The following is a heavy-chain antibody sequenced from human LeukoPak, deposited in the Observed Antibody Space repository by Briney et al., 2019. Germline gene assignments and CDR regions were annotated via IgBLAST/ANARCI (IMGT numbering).Heavy chain of an antibody. CDR3: ARLGGRFGELIDY. J-gene: IGHJ4*02. CDR2: IYYSGST. Sequence: SETLSLTCTVSGGSISSSSYYWGWIRQPPGKGLEWIGSIYYSGSTYYNPSLKSRVTISADTSKNQFSLKLSSVTAADTAVYYCARLGGRFGELIDYWGQGTLVTVSS. D-gene: IGHD3-10*01. CDR1: GGSISSSSYY. V-gene: IGHV4-39*07.